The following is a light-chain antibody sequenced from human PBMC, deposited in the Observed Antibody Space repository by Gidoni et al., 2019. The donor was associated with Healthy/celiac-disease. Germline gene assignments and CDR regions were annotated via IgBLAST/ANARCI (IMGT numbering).Light chain of an antibody. CDR3: QQYNNWPRVFT. CDR1: QSVSSN. CDR2: GAS. V-gene: IGKV3-15*01. J-gene: IGKJ3*01. Sequence: EIVMTQSPATLSVSPGERATLSCRASQSVSSNLAWYQQKPGQAPRLLIYGASTRATGIPARFSGSGSGTEFTLTISSLQSEDFAVYYCQQYNNWPRVFTFGPXTKVEIK.